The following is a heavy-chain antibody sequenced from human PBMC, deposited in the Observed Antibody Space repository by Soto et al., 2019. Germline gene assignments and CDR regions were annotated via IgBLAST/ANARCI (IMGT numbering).Heavy chain of an antibody. Sequence: QVQLVQSGAEVKKPGSSVKVSCKASGGTFSNNAISWVRQAPGQGLEWMGRIIPLFGTANYAQKLQGRVTIAAHESTRTAYMEFSSLRSEDTAGPYCATSRLGYHSTGYYDGIYGMAGWGQGTTVTVSS. V-gene: IGHV1-69*15. J-gene: IGHJ6*02. CDR1: GGTFSNNA. CDR2: IIPLFGTA. CDR3: ATSRLGYHSTGYYDGIYGMAG. D-gene: IGHD3-22*01.